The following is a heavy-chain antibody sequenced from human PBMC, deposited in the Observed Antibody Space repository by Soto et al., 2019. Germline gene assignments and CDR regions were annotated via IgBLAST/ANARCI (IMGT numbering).Heavy chain of an antibody. J-gene: IGHJ4*02. CDR1: GYTFSTSG. CDR3: ARDYGYSGPQYNY. D-gene: IGHD5-12*01. V-gene: IGHV1-18*01. Sequence: GASVKVSCKTSGYTFSTSGISWVRQAPGQGLEWVGWIRPDNGNRKSAQRLQGRVTLTTDTSASTAYMELRSLTSDDTAVYYCARDYGYSGPQYNYWGQGTLVTVSS. CDR2: IRPDNGNR.